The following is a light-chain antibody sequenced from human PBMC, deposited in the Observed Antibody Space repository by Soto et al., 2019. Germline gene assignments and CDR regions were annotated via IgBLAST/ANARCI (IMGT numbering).Light chain of an antibody. Sequence: DIQMTQSPSSLSASVGDRVTVTCRASQSISSYLNWYQQKPGKAPKLLIYAASSLQSGVPSRFSGSGSGTDFTLTISSLQPEDFATYYFQQSYSTPHTLGQGTKV. V-gene: IGKV1-39*01. CDR1: QSISSY. CDR3: QQSYSTPHT. CDR2: AAS. J-gene: IGKJ2*01.